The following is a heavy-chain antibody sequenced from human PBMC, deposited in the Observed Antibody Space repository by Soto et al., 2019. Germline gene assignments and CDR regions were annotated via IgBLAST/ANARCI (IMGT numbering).Heavy chain of an antibody. CDR3: ARGGVTMVRGAITKHYYYYYGMDV. Sequence: PSETLSLTCAVYGGSFSGYYWSWIRQPPGKGLEWIGKINHSGSTNYNPSLKSRVTISVDTSKNQFSLKLSSVTAADTAVYYCARGGVTMVRGAITKHYYYYYGMDVWGQGTTVTVSS. V-gene: IGHV4-34*01. CDR1: GGSFSGYY. CDR2: INHSGST. J-gene: IGHJ6*02. D-gene: IGHD3-10*01.